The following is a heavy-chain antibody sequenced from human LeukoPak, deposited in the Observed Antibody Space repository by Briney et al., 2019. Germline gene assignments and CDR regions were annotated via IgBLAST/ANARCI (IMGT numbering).Heavy chain of an antibody. V-gene: IGHV3-30-3*01. J-gene: IGHJ4*02. CDR3: ARGGSGVAFDY. CDR1: GFTFSSYA. Sequence: PGGSLRLSCAASGFTFSSYAMHWVRQAPGKGLEWVAVISYDGSNKYYADSVKGRFTIPRDNSKNTLYLQMNSLRAEDTAVYYCARGGSGVAFDYWGQGTLVTVSS. CDR2: ISYDGSNK. D-gene: IGHD7-27*01.